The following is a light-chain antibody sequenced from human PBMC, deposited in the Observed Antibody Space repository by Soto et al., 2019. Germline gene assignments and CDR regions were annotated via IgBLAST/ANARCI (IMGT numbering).Light chain of an antibody. CDR1: QSISNY. CDR3: QQGHSVPWT. J-gene: IGKJ1*01. CDR2: AAT. V-gene: IGKV1-39*01. Sequence: DIQLTQSPSFLPASVGDRVTITCRASQSISNYVNWYQQKVGKSPKLLISAATTLQGGVSARFSGSGAGTDFTLIISALDLEDLATYYCQQGHSVPWTFGQGTTVDIK.